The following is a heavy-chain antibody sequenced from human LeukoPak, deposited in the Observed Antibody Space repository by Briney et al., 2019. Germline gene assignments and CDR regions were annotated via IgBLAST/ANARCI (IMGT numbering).Heavy chain of an antibody. CDR1: GFTFSSYA. CDR2: ISGSGGST. Sequence: AGGSLRLTCAASGFTFSSYAMSWVRQPPGKGLEWVSAISGSGGSTYYADSVKGRFTISRDNSKNTLYLQMNSLRAEDTAVYYCAKRQIIVVSAFDYWGQGTLVTVSS. J-gene: IGHJ4*02. V-gene: IGHV3-23*01. CDR3: AKRQIIVVSAFDY. D-gene: IGHD2-2*01.